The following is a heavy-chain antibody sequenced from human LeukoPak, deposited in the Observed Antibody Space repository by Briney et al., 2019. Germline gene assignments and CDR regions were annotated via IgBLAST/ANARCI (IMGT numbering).Heavy chain of an antibody. CDR2: IYYSGDT. CDR3: ARERRWLQYFDY. CDR1: DGAITGFS. V-gene: IGHV4-59*12. Sequence: SETLSLTCTVSDGAITGFSWSWIRQPPGKGLEWVGYIYYSGDTNYNPSLQSRVTLSVDTSKNQFSLKLTSVTAADTAVYYCARERRWLQYFDYWGQGTLVTVSS. J-gene: IGHJ4*02. D-gene: IGHD5-24*01.